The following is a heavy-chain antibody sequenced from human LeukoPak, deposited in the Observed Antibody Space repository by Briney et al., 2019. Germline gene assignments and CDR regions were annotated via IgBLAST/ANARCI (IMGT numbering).Heavy chain of an antibody. CDR2: IYYRGST. D-gene: IGHD1-26*01. CDR1: GASISSGSYY. Sequence: SETLSLTCTVSGASISSGSYYWGWIRQPPGKGLEWIASIYYRGSTYDNPSLKSRVTISLDTSKNQFSLKLSSVTAADTAVYYCARVPIMVGAPRHFQDWGQGTLVIVSS. CDR3: ARVPIMVGAPRHFQD. V-gene: IGHV4-39*01. J-gene: IGHJ1*01.